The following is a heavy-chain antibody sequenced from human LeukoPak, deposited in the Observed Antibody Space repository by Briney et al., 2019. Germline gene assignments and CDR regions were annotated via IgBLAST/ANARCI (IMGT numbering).Heavy chain of an antibody. J-gene: IGHJ4*02. CDR2: INPNSGGT. Sequence: GASVKVSCKASGYTFTGYYMHWVRQAPGQGLEWMGRINPNSGGTNYAQKFQGRVTMTRDTSISKAYMELSRQRSDDTAVYYCARAGLARQARGNLRFDYWGQGTLVTVSS. CDR3: ARAGLARQARGNLRFDY. D-gene: IGHD6-6*01. V-gene: IGHV1-2*06. CDR1: GYTFTGYY.